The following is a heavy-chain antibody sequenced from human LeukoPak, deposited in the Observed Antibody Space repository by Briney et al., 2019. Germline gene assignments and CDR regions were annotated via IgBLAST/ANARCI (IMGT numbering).Heavy chain of an antibody. Sequence: GGSLRLSCAASGFTFSSYAMHWVRQAPGKGLEWVAVISYDGSNKYYADSVKGRFTISRDNSKNTLYLQMNSLRAEDTAVYYCARAGSLDYFAYWGQGTLVTVSS. J-gene: IGHJ4*02. CDR1: GFTFSSYA. CDR2: ISYDGSNK. V-gene: IGHV3-30-3*01. CDR3: ARAGSLDYFAY. D-gene: IGHD1-26*01.